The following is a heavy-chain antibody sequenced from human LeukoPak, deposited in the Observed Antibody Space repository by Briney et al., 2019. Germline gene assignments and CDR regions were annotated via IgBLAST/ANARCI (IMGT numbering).Heavy chain of an antibody. CDR2: ISGSGTAI. D-gene: IGHD1-1*01. J-gene: IGHJ4*02. CDR1: GFTFSDYY. Sequence: GGSLRLSRAASGFTFSDYYMSWIRQAPGKGLAWVSYISGSGTAIYYADSMKGRFTISRDNAKNSLYLQMNSLRAEDTAVYYCARVGTVAKNYFDYWGQGTLVTVSS. V-gene: IGHV3-11*01. CDR3: ARVGTVAKNYFDY.